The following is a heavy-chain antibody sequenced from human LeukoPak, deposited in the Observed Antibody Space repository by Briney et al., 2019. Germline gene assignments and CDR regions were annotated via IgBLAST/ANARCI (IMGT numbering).Heavy chain of an antibody. V-gene: IGHV1-18*01. D-gene: IGHD2-2*01. CDR2: ISVYNSNT. CDR3: ATIPPIVVVPAAIYWFDP. Sequence: ASVKVSCKASGYTFTSYPISWVRQAPGQGLEWMGWISVYNSNTKYAQKLQGRVTMTTDRSTSTAYMELRSLRSDDTAVYYCATIPPIVVVPAAIYWFDPWGQGTLVTVSS. J-gene: IGHJ5*02. CDR1: GYTFTSYP.